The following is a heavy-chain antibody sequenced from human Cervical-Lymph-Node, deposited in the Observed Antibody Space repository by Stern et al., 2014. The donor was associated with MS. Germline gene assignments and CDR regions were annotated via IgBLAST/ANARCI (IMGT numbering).Heavy chain of an antibody. Sequence: VQLLQSGAEVKRPGSSVKVSCKASGGIFSNYTISWVRQAPGPGIEWVGRFVPALGIKNYAQKVQGRVTITADKSTSTAYMELSSLKSEDTAVYFCARDNEYVVVTAISSKYYYKGMDVWGQGTTVTVSS. V-gene: IGHV1-69*09. J-gene: IGHJ6*02. CDR2: FVPALGIK. CDR3: ARDNEYVVVTAISSKYYYKGMDV. CDR1: GGIFSNYT. D-gene: IGHD2-21*02.